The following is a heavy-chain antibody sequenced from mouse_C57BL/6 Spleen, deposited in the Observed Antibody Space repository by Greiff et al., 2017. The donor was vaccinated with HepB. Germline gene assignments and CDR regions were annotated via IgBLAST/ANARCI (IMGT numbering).Heavy chain of an antibody. CDR3: ARGTTVVATGDY. CDR2: IYPGDGDT. D-gene: IGHD1-1*01. V-gene: IGHV1-80*01. CDR1: GYAFSSYW. J-gene: IGHJ2*01. Sequence: QVQLQQSGAELVKPGASVKISCKASGYAFSSYWMNWVKQRPGKGLEWIGQIYPGDGDTNYNGKFKGKATLTADKSSSTAYMQLSSLTSEDSAVYFCARGTTVVATGDYWGQGTTLTVSS.